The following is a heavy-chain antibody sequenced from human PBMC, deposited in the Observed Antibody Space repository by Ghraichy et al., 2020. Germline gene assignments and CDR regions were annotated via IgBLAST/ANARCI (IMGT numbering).Heavy chain of an antibody. CDR3: ARGNRAARDYYYGMDV. CDR2: INHSGST. D-gene: IGHD5-18*01. V-gene: IGHV4-34*01. J-gene: IGHJ6*02. CDR1: GGSFSGYY. Sequence: SETLSLTCAVYGGSFSGYYWSWIRQPPGKGLEWIGEINHSGSTNYNPSIKSRVTISVDTSKNQFSLKLSSVTAADTAVYYCARGNRAARDYYYGMDVWGQGTTVTVSS.